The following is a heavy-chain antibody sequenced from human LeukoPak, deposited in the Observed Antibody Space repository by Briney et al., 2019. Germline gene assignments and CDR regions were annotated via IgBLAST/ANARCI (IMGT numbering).Heavy chain of an antibody. D-gene: IGHD2-15*01. CDR3: AKGFSVRGRFDP. CDR1: GLTSSSNS. Sequence: GGSVRLSCVASGLTSSSNSMSWVRQPPGMGLEWVSGISVSGITVYADSVKGRLTISRDNSKNTLYLQMNNLRAEDTALYYCAKGFSVRGRFDPWGQGTQVTVSS. J-gene: IGHJ5*02. V-gene: IGHV3-23*01. CDR2: ISVSGIT.